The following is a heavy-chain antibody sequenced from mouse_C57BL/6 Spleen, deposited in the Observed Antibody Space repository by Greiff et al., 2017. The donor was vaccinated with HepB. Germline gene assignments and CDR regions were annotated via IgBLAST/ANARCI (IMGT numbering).Heavy chain of an antibody. J-gene: IGHJ2*01. CDR2: INPNNGGT. Sequence: VQLKESGPELVKPGASVKISCKASGYTFTDYYMNWVKQSHGQSLEWIGDINPNNGGTSYNQKFKGKATLTVDKSSSTAYMELRSLTSEDSAVYYCAINWAFDYWGQGTTLTVSS. V-gene: IGHV1-26*01. CDR1: GYTFTDYY. CDR3: AINWAFDY. D-gene: IGHD4-1*01.